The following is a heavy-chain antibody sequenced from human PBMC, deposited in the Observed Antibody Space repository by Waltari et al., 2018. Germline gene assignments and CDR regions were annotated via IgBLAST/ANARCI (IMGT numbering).Heavy chain of an antibody. Sequence: VQRVQSGAEVKKPGSAVKVSCKASGGTFSSCAISWVPQAPGQWLEWMGGIIPIFVTANYAQKFQGRVTITTDESTSTAYMELSSLRSEDTAVYYCAGRVVVAQPGAFDIWGQGTMVTVSS. CDR1: GGTFSSCA. V-gene: IGHV1-69*05. D-gene: IGHD2-15*01. CDR2: IIPIFVTA. CDR3: AGRVVVAQPGAFDI. J-gene: IGHJ3*02.